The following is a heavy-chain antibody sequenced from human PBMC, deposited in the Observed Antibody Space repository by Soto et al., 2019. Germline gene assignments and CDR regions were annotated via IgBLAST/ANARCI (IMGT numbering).Heavy chain of an antibody. Sequence: QVPLVESGGGVVQPGRSLRLSCAPSGFTFRPYGMHWVRQAPGKGLEWMAFIWNDGSNKYYADSVKGRFTNSRDNSKNTLFLQMNSLRIEDTAVYYWARDKGPGGYFDYWGQGILVMVSS. CDR3: ARDKGPGGYFDY. CDR2: IWNDGSNK. CDR1: GFTFRPYG. J-gene: IGHJ4*02. D-gene: IGHD3-16*01. V-gene: IGHV3-33*01.